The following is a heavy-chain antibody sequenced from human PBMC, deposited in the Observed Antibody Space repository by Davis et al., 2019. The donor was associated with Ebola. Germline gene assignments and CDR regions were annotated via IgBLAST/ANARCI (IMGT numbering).Heavy chain of an antibody. V-gene: IGHV5-51*01. CDR2: IYPGDSDT. J-gene: IGHJ2*01. CDR1: GYSFTSYW. CDR3: ARQGWEQQLVVVWYFDL. D-gene: IGHD6-13*01. Sequence: GGSLRLSCMGSGYSFTSYWIGCVRQMPGKGLEWMGIIYPGDSDTRYSPSFQGQVTISADKSISTAYLQWSSLKASDTAMYYCARQGWEQQLVVVWYFDLWGRGTLVTVS.